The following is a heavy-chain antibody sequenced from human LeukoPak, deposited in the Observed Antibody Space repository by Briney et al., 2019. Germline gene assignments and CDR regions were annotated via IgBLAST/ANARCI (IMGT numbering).Heavy chain of an antibody. CDR1: GGSISSGGYY. V-gene: IGHV4-31*03. CDR2: IYYSGST. CDR3: ARSPEYYCDY. Sequence: SQTLSLTCTVSGGSISSGGYYWSWIRQHPGKGLEWIGYIYYSGSTYYNPSLKSRVTISVDTSENQFSLKLTSVTAADTAVYYCARSPEYYCDYWGQGTRVTVSS. J-gene: IGHJ4*02. D-gene: IGHD1-14*01.